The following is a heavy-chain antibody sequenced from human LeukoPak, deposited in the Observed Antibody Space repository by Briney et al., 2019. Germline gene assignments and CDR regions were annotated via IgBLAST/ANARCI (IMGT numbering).Heavy chain of an antibody. Sequence: PGGSLRLSCAASGFTFSSYAMSWVRQAPGKGLEWVSAISGSGGSTYYADSVKGRFTISRDNSKNTLYLQMNSLRAEDTAVYYCARDRGSHYDFWSGYYWDAFDIWGQGTMVTVSS. J-gene: IGHJ3*02. D-gene: IGHD3-3*01. CDR3: ARDRGSHYDFWSGYYWDAFDI. V-gene: IGHV3-23*01. CDR1: GFTFSSYA. CDR2: ISGSGGST.